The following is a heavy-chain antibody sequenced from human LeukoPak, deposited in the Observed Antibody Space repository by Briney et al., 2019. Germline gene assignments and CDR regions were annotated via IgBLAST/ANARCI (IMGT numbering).Heavy chain of an antibody. CDR1: GFSISSYW. V-gene: IGHV3-7*03. J-gene: IGHJ4*02. CDR2: IKQDGSEK. D-gene: IGHD6-19*01. CDR3: ARIIKCSNGWYNFDY. Sequence: GGSLRLSCAASGFSISSYWMSWVRQAPGKGLEWVANIKQDGSEKYYVDSLKGRFTISRDNAKNSLYLQMDSLRAEDTAVYYCARIIKCSNGWYNFDYWGQGTLVTVSS.